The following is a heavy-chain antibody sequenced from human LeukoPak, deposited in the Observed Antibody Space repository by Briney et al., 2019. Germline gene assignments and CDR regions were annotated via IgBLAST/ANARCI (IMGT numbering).Heavy chain of an antibody. Sequence: NPSETLSLTCAVYGGSFSGYYWSWIRQPPGKGLEWIGEINHSGSTNYNPSLKSRVTISVDTSKNQFSLKLSSVTAADTAVYYCARGTAAALFKADYWGQGTLVTVSS. J-gene: IGHJ4*02. D-gene: IGHD6-13*01. V-gene: IGHV4-34*01. CDR1: GGSFSGYY. CDR2: INHSGST. CDR3: ARGTAAALFKADY.